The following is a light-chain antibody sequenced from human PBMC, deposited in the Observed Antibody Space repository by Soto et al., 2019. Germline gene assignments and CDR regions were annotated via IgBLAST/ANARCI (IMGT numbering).Light chain of an antibody. Sequence: SYELTQPPSVSVAPGQTARITCGGNRIGSKSVHWFQQKPGQAPVLVVHDDSDRPSGIPERFSGSNCGGTATLTISRVEAGDGADYYCQVWDSRDDHRVFGGGTKLTVL. CDR3: QVWDSRDDHRV. CDR2: DDS. J-gene: IGLJ2*01. CDR1: RIGSKS. V-gene: IGLV3-21*02.